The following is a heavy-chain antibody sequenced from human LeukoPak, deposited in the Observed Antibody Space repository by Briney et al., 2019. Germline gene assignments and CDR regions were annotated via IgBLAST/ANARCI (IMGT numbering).Heavy chain of an antibody. CDR3: ARGPFDCSSTSCYEGRYYYYYMDV. V-gene: IGHV1-8*03. CDR2: MNPNSGNT. CDR1: GYTFTSYD. J-gene: IGHJ6*03. D-gene: IGHD2-2*01. Sequence: ASVKVSCKASGYTFTSYDINWVRQATGQGLEWMGWMNPNSGNTGYAQKFQGRVTITGNTSISTAYMELSSLRSEDTAVYYCARGPFDCSSTSCYEGRYYYYYMDVWGKGTTVTVSS.